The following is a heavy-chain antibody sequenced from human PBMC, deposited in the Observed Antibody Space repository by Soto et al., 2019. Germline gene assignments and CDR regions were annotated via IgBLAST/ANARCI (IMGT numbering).Heavy chain of an antibody. CDR2: IYSGGST. CDR1: GFTVSSNY. V-gene: IGHV3-53*02. J-gene: IGHJ4*02. D-gene: IGHD1-26*01. CDR3: ARENPRSGSYFLDY. Sequence: EVQLVETGGGLIQPGGSLRLSCAASGFTVSSNYMSWVRQAPGKGLEWVSVIYSGGSTYYADSVKGRFTISRDNSKNTLYLQMNSLRAEDTAVYYCARENPRSGSYFLDYWGQGTLVTVS.